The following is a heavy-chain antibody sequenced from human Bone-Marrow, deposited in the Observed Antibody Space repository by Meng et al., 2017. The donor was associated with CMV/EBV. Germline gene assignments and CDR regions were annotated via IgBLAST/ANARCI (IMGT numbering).Heavy chain of an antibody. Sequence: SETLSLTCTVSGGSISSSSYYWGWIRQPPGKGLEWIGSIYYSGSTYYNRSLKSRVTISVDTSKNQFSLKLSSVTAADMAVYYCARDPGMGLDDWGQGTRVTVSS. D-gene: IGHD1-26*01. J-gene: IGHJ4*01. V-gene: IGHV4-39*07. CDR1: GGSISSSSYY. CDR3: ARDPGMGLDD. CDR2: IYYSGST.